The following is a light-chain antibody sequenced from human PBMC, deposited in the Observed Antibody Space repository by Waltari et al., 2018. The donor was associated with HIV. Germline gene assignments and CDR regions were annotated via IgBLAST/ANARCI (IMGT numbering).Light chain of an antibody. V-gene: IGKV1-39*01. CDR2: GAS. J-gene: IGKJ4*01. Sequence: DIQMTQSPSSLSASVGDRVTLTCRASQSINTYINWYQQKPGKAPKILIYGASNLQSGVPSRFSGSGSGTDFTLSISSLQPEDFATYYCEQSYNTPLTFGGGTKVEIK. CDR1: QSINTY. CDR3: EQSYNTPLT.